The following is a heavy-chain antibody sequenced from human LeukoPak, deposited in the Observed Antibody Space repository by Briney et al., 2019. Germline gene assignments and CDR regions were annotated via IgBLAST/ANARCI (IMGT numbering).Heavy chain of an antibody. CDR1: GGSISSYY. J-gene: IGHJ5*02. Sequence: NSSETLSLTCTVSGGSISSYYWSWIRQPPGKGLEWIGYIYYSGSTNYNPSLKSRVTISVDTSKNQFSLKLSSVTAADTAVYYCARWGSGSYSNWFDPWGQGTLVTVSS. V-gene: IGHV4-59*01. CDR2: IYYSGST. CDR3: ARWGSGSYSNWFDP. D-gene: IGHD3-10*01.